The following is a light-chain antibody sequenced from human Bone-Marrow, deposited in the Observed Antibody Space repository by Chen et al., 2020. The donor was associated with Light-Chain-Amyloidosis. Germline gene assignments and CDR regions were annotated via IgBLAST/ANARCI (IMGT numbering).Light chain of an antibody. J-gene: IGLJ3*02. CDR3: QSYDNSLTSLV. V-gene: IGLV1-40*01. CDR1: PSNSGADYD. CDR2: ANS. Sequence: QSVLTQPPSVSGSPGQRDTISCTGTPSNSGADYDVHWYQQVPGTAPKLLILANSDRPSGVPDRFSGSRSGTSASLAITGLQAEDEAHYYCQSYDNSLTSLVFGGGTKLTVL.